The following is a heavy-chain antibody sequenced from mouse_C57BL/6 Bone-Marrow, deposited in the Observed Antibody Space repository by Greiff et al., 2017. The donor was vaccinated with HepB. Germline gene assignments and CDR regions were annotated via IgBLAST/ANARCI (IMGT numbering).Heavy chain of an antibody. D-gene: IGHD2-5*01. CDR1: GFSFNTYA. V-gene: IGHV10-1*01. CDR3: VRRGYSNYYAMDY. CDR2: IRSKSNNYAT. J-gene: IGHJ4*01. Sequence: DVHLVESGGGLVQPKGSLKLSCAASGFSFNTYAMNWVRQAPGKGLEWVARIRSKSNNYATYYADSVKDRFTISRDDSESMLYLQMNNLKTEDTAMYYCVRRGYSNYYAMDYWGQGTSVTVSS.